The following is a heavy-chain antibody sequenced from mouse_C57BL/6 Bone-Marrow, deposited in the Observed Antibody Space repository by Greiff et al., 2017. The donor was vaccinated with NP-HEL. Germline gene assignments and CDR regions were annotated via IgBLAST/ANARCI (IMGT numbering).Heavy chain of an antibody. Sequence: VQLQQSGAELVRPGASVTLSCTASGFNIKDDYMHWVKQRPEQGLEWIGWIDPENGDTEYASKFQGKATITADTSSNTAYLQLSSLTSEDTAVYYCTIFYLFDYWGQGTTLTVSS. D-gene: IGHD5-5*01. V-gene: IGHV14-4*01. CDR3: TIFYLFDY. CDR1: GFNIKDDY. J-gene: IGHJ2*01. CDR2: IDPENGDT.